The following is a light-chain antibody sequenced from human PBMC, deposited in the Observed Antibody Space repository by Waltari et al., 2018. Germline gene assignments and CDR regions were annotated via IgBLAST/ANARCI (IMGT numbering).Light chain of an antibody. V-gene: IGKV4-1*01. J-gene: IGKJ1*01. CDR1: QNILYSSNNKNY. Sequence: DIVMTQSPDSLAVSLGERATINCKSSQNILYSSNNKNYLAWYQLKPGQAPKLLFYWASTRESGVPDRFIGSGSGTEFTLTINSLQAEDVAVYYCQQHYSTPRTFGQGTKVEIK. CDR3: QQHYSTPRT. CDR2: WAS.